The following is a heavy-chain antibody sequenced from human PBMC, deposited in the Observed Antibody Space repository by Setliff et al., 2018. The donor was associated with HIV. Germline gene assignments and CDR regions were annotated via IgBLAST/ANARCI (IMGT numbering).Heavy chain of an antibody. D-gene: IGHD4-17*01. CDR2: IYHSGST. CDR1: GGSISSGGYY. Sequence: SEALSLTCTVSGGSISSGGYYWSWIRQHPGKGLEWIGSIYHSGSTYYNPSLKSRVTISVDTSKSQFSLKLSSVTAADTAVYYCARDRYGDYAYFDYWGQGTLVTVSS. CDR3: ARDRYGDYAYFDY. V-gene: IGHV4-39*07. J-gene: IGHJ4*02.